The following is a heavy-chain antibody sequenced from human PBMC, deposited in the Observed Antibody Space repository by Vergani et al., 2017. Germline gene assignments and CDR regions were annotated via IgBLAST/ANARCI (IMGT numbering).Heavy chain of an antibody. CDR2: IYYDGSKK. CDR3: VREGSYCGSTTCRNPSYVYYYHMDV. V-gene: IGHV3-33*01. J-gene: IGHJ6*03. CDR1: GFTFSTYA. Sequence: QVQLVESGGGVDQPGRSLRLSCTSSGFTFSTYAMHWVRQAPGKGLEWVAIIYYDGSKKYYADSVKGRFTISRDNYRNTLDLLMRSRRDEDTAIYYCVREGSYCGSTTCRNPSYVYYYHMDVWGEGTTVTVSS. D-gene: IGHD2-21*01.